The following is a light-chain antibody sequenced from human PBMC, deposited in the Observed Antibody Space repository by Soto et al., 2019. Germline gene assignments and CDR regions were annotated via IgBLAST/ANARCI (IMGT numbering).Light chain of an antibody. CDR2: YDS. J-gene: IGLJ2*01. Sequence: SYELTQPPSVSVATGKTARITCGGNNIGSKSVQWYQQKPGQAPVLVIYYDSERPSGIPERFSGSNSGNTATLTISRVEAGDEADYYCRVWDSSSDHPIFGGGTKLTVL. V-gene: IGLV3-21*04. CDR3: RVWDSSSDHPI. CDR1: NIGSKS.